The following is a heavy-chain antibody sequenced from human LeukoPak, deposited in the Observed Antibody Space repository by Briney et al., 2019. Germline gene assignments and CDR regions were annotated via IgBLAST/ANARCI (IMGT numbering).Heavy chain of an antibody. D-gene: IGHD3-10*01. J-gene: IGHJ4*02. CDR2: ISYNGSNK. CDR3: AKEGYYGSGSFPDY. CDR1: GFTLSSNG. V-gene: IGHV3-30*18. Sequence: GGSWSSSFAAPGFTLSSNGMHWVRKAPGKGLKWVAVISYNGSNKYYTDSVNGRFTISRDNSKNALFLQMNSLRAEDTAVYYCAKEGYYGSGSFPDYWGQGTLVTVSS.